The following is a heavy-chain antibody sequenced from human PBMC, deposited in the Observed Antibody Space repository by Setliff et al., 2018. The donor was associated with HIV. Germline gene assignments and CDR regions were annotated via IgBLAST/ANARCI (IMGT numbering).Heavy chain of an antibody. J-gene: IGHJ4*02. Sequence: ASVKVSCKASGYTFTSYGMNWVRQAPGQGLGWMGWTYIGATNYAQKFRDRLTVTTDTSTSTAYMELRSLSPDDTAVYYCATGGGQSFDYWGQGTLVTVSS. CDR3: ATGGGQSFDY. D-gene: IGHD1-26*01. CDR1: GYTFTSYG. V-gene: IGHV1-18*04. CDR2: TYIGAT.